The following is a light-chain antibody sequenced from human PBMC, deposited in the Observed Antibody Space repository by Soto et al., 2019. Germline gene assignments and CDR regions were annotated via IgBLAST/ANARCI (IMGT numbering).Light chain of an antibody. CDR3: SSYTSSNTWV. CDR2: EVS. J-gene: IGLJ3*02. Sequence: QSVLTQPASVTGSPGQSITISCTGAISDVGGYDYVSWYQQLPGKAPKLMIYEVSNRPSGVSNRFSGSKSGNTASLTISGLQAEDEADYYCSSYTSSNTWVFGGGTKLTVL. V-gene: IGLV2-14*03. CDR1: ISDVGGYDY.